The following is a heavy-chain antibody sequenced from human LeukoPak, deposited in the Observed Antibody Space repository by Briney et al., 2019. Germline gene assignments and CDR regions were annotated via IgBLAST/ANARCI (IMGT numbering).Heavy chain of an antibody. CDR2: IYHSGST. J-gene: IGHJ4*02. CDR3: ARLYYDYVWGSYLYFDY. Sequence: PSETLSLTCAVSGYSISSGYYWGWIRQPPGKGLEWIGIIYHSGSTYYNPSLKSRVTISVDTSKNQFSLKLSSVTAADTAVYYCARLYYDYVWGSYLYFDYWGQGTLVTVSS. CDR1: GYSISSGYY. V-gene: IGHV4-38-2*01. D-gene: IGHD3-16*01.